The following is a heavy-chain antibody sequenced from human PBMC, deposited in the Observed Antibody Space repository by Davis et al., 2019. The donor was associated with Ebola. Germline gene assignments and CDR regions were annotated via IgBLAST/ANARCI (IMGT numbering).Heavy chain of an antibody. CDR1: GGTFSSYA. CDR2: IIPIFGTA. V-gene: IGHV1-69*13. CDR3: ATLTTVTTIYYYGMDV. J-gene: IGHJ6*02. D-gene: IGHD4-17*01. Sequence: SVKVSCKASGGTFSSYAISWVRQAPGQGLEWMGGIIPIFGTANYAQKFQGRVTITADESTSTAYMELSSLRSEDTAVYYCATLTTVTTIYYYGMDVWGQGTTVTVSS.